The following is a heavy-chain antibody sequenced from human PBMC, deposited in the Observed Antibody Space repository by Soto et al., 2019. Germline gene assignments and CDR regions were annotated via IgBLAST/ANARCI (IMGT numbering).Heavy chain of an antibody. V-gene: IGHV4-39*02. D-gene: IGHD3-16*01. CDR3: AREGRTLTSRYYYYGMDV. CDR2: IYYSGST. CDR1: GGSISSSSYY. J-gene: IGHJ6*02. Sequence: PSETLSLTCTVSGGSISSSSYYWGWIRQPPGKGLEWIGSIYYSGSTYYNPSLKSRVTTSVDTSKNQFSLKLSSVTAADTAVYYCAREGRTLTSRYYYYGMDVWGQGTTVTVSS.